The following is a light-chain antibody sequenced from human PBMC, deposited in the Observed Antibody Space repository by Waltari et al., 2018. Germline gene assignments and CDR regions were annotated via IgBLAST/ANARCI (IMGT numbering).Light chain of an antibody. CDR1: SVSLSPASY. V-gene: IGLV8-61*01. CDR2: KAN. Sequence: HTVVPLGPSISVSPGGTVTLPCASCSVSLSPASYAPWYQQTPGQAPRTLVYKANARSSGVPDRFSGSILGNTAALTITGAQADDESDYYCALYMGSGIWVFGGGTRLTVL. J-gene: IGLJ3*02. CDR3: ALYMGSGIWV.